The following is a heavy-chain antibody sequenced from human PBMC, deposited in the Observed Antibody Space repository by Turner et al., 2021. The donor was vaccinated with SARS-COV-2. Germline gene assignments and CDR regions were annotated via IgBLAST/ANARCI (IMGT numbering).Heavy chain of an antibody. CDR3: ARDLRYSGSSVGSFYFDY. Sequence: QVQLVESGGGLVTPGGSLRLSCAASRFTFSDYYMSWLRQAPGKGLEWVSYISSSGSTIYYADSVKGRFTISRDNAKNSLYLQMNSRRAEDTAVYYCARDLRYSGSSVGSFYFDYWGQGTLVTVSS. CDR2: ISSSGSTI. CDR1: RFTFSDYY. J-gene: IGHJ4*02. V-gene: IGHV3-11*01. D-gene: IGHD6-6*01.